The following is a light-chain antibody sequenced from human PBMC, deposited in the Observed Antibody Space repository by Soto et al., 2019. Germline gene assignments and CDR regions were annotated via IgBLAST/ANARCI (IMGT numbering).Light chain of an antibody. CDR3: QQYGSSPPS. CDR2: DAS. CDR1: QSVSSY. V-gene: IGKV3-20*01. Sequence: IVFTQSPAPLSLSPGERDTLSGRASQSVSSYLDWYQQKPGQAPRLLIYDASNRATGIPARFSGSGSGTDFTLTISGPEPEDFAAYYCQQYGSSPPSFGGGSKV. J-gene: IGKJ4*01.